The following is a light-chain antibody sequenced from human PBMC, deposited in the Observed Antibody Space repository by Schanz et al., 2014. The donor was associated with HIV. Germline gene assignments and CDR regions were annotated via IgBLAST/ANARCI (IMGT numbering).Light chain of an antibody. Sequence: QLVLTQPPSASGTPGQRVTISCSGSSSNIGSNYVYWYLQVPGTAPKILIYMDNQRPSGVPDRFSGSKSGTSASLAITGLQAEDEADYYCQSYDSSLSGPVFGGGTKVTVL. CDR3: QSYDSSLSGPV. CDR2: MDN. J-gene: IGLJ2*01. CDR1: SSNIGSNY. V-gene: IGLV1-47*01.